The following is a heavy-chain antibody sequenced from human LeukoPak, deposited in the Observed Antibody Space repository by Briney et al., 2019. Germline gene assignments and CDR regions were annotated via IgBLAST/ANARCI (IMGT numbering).Heavy chain of an antibody. CDR2: IIPILGIA. Sequence: SVKVSCKASGGTFSSYAISWVRQAPGQGLEWMGRIIPILGIANYAQKFQGRVTITADKSTSTAYMELSSLRSEDTAVYYCASVTYYYDSSGYYTPIKYYFDYWGQGTLVTVSS. J-gene: IGHJ4*02. CDR3: ASVTYYYDSSGYYTPIKYYFDY. V-gene: IGHV1-69*04. D-gene: IGHD3-22*01. CDR1: GGTFSSYA.